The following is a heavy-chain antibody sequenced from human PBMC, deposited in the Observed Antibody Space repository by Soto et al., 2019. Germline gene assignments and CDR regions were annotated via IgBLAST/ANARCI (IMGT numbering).Heavy chain of an antibody. V-gene: IGHV3-30*18. CDR2: ISYDGSNK. D-gene: IGHD3-22*01. CDR3: AKTDMYDSSGYYDY. J-gene: IGHJ4*02. CDR1: GFTFSSYG. Sequence: GGSLRLSCAASGFTFSSYGMHWVRQAPGKGLEWVAVISYDGSNKYYADSVKGRFTISRDNSKNTLYLQMNSLRAEDTAVYYCAKTDMYDSSGYYDYWGQGTLVTVSS.